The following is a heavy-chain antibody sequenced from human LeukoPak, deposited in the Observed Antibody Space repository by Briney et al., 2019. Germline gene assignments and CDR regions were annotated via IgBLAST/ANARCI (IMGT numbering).Heavy chain of an antibody. CDR3: ARAKGRGYSYGYYFDY. CDR2: ISTSSSTI. J-gene: IGHJ4*02. V-gene: IGHV3-48*02. CDR1: GFTFSTYD. D-gene: IGHD5-18*01. Sequence: GGSLRVSCAASGFTFSTYDMNWVRQAPGKGLKWVSFISTSSSTIYYAESVKGRFTISRDNAKNSLYLHMNSLRDDDTAVYYCARAKGRGYSYGYYFDYWGQGTLVTVSS.